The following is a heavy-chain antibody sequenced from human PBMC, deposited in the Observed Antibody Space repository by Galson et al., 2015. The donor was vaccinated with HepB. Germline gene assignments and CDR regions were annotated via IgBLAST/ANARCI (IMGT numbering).Heavy chain of an antibody. D-gene: IGHD2-21*01. CDR3: ARGDIVGYYMDV. CDR1: GFTFCRHW. CDR2: IYDAGSIT. V-gene: IGHV3-74*01. J-gene: IGHJ6*03. Sequence: SLRLSCAASGFTFCRHWMHWVRQAPGKGLVWLSCIYDAGSITNYADFVKGRFTISRDNAKNTLYLQVNSLRAEDTAMYYCARGDIVGYYMDVWGKGTTVTVSS.